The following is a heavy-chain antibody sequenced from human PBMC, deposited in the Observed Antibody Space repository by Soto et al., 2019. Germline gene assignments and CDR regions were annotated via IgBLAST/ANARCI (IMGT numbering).Heavy chain of an antibody. CDR1: GFTFSSYG. V-gene: IGHV3-23*01. J-gene: IGHJ4*02. CDR3: AKFPGYSSSWPLDY. Sequence: PGGSLRLSCAASGFTFSSYGMSWVRQAPGKGLEWVSAISGSGGSTYYADSVKGRFTISRDNSKNTLYLQMNSLRAEDTAVYYCAKFPGYSSSWPLDYWGQGTLVTVSS. CDR2: ISGSGGST. D-gene: IGHD6-13*01.